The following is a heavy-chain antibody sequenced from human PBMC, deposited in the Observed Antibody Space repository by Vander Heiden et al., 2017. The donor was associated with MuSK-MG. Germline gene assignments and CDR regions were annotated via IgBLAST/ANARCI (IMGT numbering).Heavy chain of an antibody. CDR2: IYYSGST. V-gene: IGHV4-39*01. J-gene: IGHJ4*02. CDR3: ARRIACSGGGCYRLTSPYFDY. CDR1: GDSISSCSYS. Sequence: QLQLQESGPGLVKPSETLSLPCTVSGDSISSCSYSWGWIRQPPGKGLEWIGSIYYSGSTYYNPSLKSRVTISVDTSKNQFSLKLSSVTAADTAVYYCARRIACSGGGCYRLTSPYFDYWGQGTLVTVSS. D-gene: IGHD2-15*01.